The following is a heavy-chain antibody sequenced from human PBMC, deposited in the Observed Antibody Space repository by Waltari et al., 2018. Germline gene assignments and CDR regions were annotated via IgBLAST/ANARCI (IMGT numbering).Heavy chain of an antibody. J-gene: IGHJ6*03. CDR3: ARGAPGYYDILTGYTPDYYYMDV. D-gene: IGHD3-9*01. Sequence: QVQLQESGPGLVKPSETLSLTCAVSGYSISSGYYWGWIRQPPGKGLEWIGSIYHSGSTYYNPSLKSRVTISVDTSKNQFSLKLSSVTAADTAVYYCARGAPGYYDILTGYTPDYYYMDVWGKGTTVTVSS. V-gene: IGHV4-38-2*01. CDR2: IYHSGST. CDR1: GYSISSGYY.